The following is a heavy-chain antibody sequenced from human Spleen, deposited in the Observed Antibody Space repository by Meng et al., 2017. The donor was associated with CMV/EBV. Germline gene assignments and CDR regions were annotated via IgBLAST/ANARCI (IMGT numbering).Heavy chain of an antibody. V-gene: IGHV3-66*02. D-gene: IGHD3-10*01. J-gene: IGHJ6*02. CDR1: GFTVSSNY. Sequence: GESLKISCAASGFTVSSNYMNWVRQAPGKGLEWVSVIYSGGSTYYTDSVKGRFTISRDNSKNTLYLQMNSLRPEDTAVYYCARAREDTLVRGVPPLLVKYGMDVWGQGTTVTVSS. CDR2: IYSGGST. CDR3: ARAREDTLVRGVPPLLVKYGMDV.